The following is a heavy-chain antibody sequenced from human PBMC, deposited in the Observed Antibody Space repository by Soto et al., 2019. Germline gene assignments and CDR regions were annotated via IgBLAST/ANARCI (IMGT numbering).Heavy chain of an antibody. J-gene: IGHJ6*02. CDR3: ARGIYKQWLPREYYGMDV. Sequence: ASVKGSCKASGGTFSSYAISWVRQAPGQGLEWMGGIIPIFGTANYAQKFQGRVTITADKSTSTAYMELSSLRSEDTAVYYCARGIYKQWLPREYYGMDVWGQGTTVTVSS. CDR2: IIPIFGTA. V-gene: IGHV1-69*06. D-gene: IGHD6-19*01. CDR1: GGTFSSYA.